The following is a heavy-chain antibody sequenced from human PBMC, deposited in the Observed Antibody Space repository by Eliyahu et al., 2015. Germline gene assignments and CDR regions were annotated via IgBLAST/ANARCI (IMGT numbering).Heavy chain of an antibody. CDR2: INHSGST. CDR1: GGSFXGYY. CDR3: ARGRDTMIVVGNFDY. V-gene: IGHV4-34*01. D-gene: IGHD3-22*01. J-gene: IGHJ4*02. Sequence: QVQLQQWGAGLLKPSETLSLTCAVYGGSFXGYYWSWXRQPPGKGLEWIGEINHSGSTNYNPSLKSRVTISVDTSKNQFSLKLSSVTAADTAVYYCARGRDTMIVVGNFDYWGQGTLVTVSS.